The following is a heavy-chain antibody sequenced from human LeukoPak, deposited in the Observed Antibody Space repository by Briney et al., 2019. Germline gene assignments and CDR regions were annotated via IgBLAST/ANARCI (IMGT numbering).Heavy chain of an antibody. CDR1: GFTFSSFG. Sequence: GGSLRLSCAASGFTFSSFGMNWVRQAPGKGLEWVSYISSSSSTIYYADSVKGRFTISRDNAKNSLYLQMNSLRAEDTAVYYCARDFTQWLVLGWFDPWGQGTLVTVSS. CDR3: ARDFTQWLVLGWFDP. D-gene: IGHD6-19*01. V-gene: IGHV3-48*01. J-gene: IGHJ5*02. CDR2: ISSSSSTI.